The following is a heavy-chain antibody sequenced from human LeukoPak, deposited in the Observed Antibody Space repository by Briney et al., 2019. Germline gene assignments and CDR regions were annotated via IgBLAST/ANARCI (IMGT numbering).Heavy chain of an antibody. J-gene: IGHJ5*02. CDR2: IYHSGST. CDR3: ARGAYDILTGYYANWFDP. V-gene: IGHV4-4*02. D-gene: IGHD3-9*01. Sequence: SETLSLTCAVPGGSISSSNWWSWVRQPPGKGLEWIGEIYHSGSTNYNPSLKSRVTISVDKSKNQFSLKLSSVTAADTAVYYCARGAYDILTGYYANWFDPWGQGTLVTVSS. CDR1: GGSISSSNW.